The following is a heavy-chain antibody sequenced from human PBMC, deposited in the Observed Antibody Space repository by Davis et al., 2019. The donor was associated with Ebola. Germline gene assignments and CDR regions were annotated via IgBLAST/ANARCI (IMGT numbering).Heavy chain of an antibody. J-gene: IGHJ6*04. V-gene: IGHV3-73*01. CDR2: MRTRANRYAT. CDR3: TRLDYGMDT. Sequence: PGGSLRLSCAASGFTFSVSAIHWVRQASGKGPEWIGRMRTRANRYATAYAASVKGRFTISRDDSKNTAYLQMNSLKIEDTAVYFCTRLDYGMDTWGKGTSVTVSS. CDR1: GFTFSVSA.